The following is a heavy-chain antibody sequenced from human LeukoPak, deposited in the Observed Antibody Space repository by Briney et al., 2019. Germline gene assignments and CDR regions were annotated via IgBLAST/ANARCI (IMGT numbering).Heavy chain of an antibody. CDR1: GFTFSSYA. D-gene: IGHD2-2*01. Sequence: GGSLRLSCAASGFTFSSYAMSWVRQAPGKGLKGVSAISGSGGSTYYADSVKGRFTISRDNSKNTLYLQMNSLRAEDTAVYYCAKDAPVNIVVVPAANSWGQGTLVTVSS. CDR2: ISGSGGST. CDR3: AKDAPVNIVVVPAANS. V-gene: IGHV3-23*01. J-gene: IGHJ4*02.